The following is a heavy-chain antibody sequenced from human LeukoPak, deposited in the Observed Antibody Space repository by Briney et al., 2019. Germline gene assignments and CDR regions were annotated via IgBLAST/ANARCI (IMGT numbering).Heavy chain of an antibody. J-gene: IGHJ4*02. CDR3: AKDNADYPIYYFDS. Sequence: GGSLRLSCAASGFTFSTYAMNWVRQAPGKGLAWVSGISASGGGKFYADSVKGRFTISRDKSKSTVSLQMNSLRAEDAAVYYCAKDNADYPIYYFDSWGQGILVTVSS. CDR2: ISASGGGK. V-gene: IGHV3-23*01. D-gene: IGHD3-16*01. CDR1: GFTFSTYA.